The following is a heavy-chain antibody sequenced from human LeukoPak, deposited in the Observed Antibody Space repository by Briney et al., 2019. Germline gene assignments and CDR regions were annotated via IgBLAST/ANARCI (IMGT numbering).Heavy chain of an antibody. CDR3: ARGDSGSFSQFDC. Sequence: RASETLSLTCTVSGGSISSSSYYWGWIRQPPGKGLEWIGSIYYSGSTYYNPSLKSRVTISVDTSKNQFSLKLSPVTAADTAVYYCARGDSGSFSQFDCWGQGTLVTVSS. D-gene: IGHD1-26*01. J-gene: IGHJ4*02. V-gene: IGHV4-39*01. CDR1: GGSISSSSYY. CDR2: IYYSGST.